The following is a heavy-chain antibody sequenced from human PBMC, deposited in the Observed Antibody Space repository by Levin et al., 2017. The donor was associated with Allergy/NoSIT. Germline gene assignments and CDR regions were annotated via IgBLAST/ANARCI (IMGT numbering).Heavy chain of an antibody. CDR3: ATFKNNNWIGNFFDY. Sequence: GESLKISCAASGFSFSDSYMCWLRQAPGKGLEWVAYTSSSGSTIYYADSVKGRFTISRDNAKKSLYLQMASLRAEDTAVYYCATFKNNNWIGNFFDYWGQGTLVTVSS. J-gene: IGHJ4*02. CDR2: TSSSGSTI. D-gene: IGHD1-1*01. V-gene: IGHV3-11*01. CDR1: GFSFSDSY.